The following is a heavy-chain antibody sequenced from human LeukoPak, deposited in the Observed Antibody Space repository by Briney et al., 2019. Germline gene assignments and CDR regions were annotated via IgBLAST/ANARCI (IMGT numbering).Heavy chain of an antibody. CDR1: GFTFSSYA. D-gene: IGHD6-19*01. V-gene: IGHV3-30*04. CDR2: ISYDGSNK. CDR3: ARDQNKQWLGTYYYYYYMDV. J-gene: IGHJ6*03. Sequence: PGGSLRLSCAASGFTFSSYAMHWVRQASGKGLEWVAVISYDGSNKYYADSVKGRFTISRDNSKNTLYLQMNSLRAEDTAVYYCARDQNKQWLGTYYYYYYMDVWGKGTTVTVSS.